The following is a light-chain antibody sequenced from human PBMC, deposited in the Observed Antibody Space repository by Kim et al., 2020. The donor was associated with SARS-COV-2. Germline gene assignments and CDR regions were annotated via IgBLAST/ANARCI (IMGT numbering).Light chain of an antibody. CDR2: GAS. CDR3: QQYNNWPPWT. CDR1: QRVSSN. Sequence: SPGESTTPSCRASQRVSSNLAWYQQKPGQAPRLLIYGASPRATGIPARFSGSGSGTEFTLTISSLQSEDFAVYYCQQYNNWPPWTFGQGTKVDIK. V-gene: IGKV3-15*01. J-gene: IGKJ1*01.